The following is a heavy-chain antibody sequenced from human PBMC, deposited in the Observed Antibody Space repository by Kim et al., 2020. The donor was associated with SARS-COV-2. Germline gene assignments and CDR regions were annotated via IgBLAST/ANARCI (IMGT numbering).Heavy chain of an antibody. CDR3: ARDIGARQGVITGTTG. CDR1: GYTFTGYY. V-gene: IGHV1-2*06. Sequence: ASVKVSCKASGYTFTGYYMHWVRQAPGQGLEWMGRINPNSGGTNYAQKFQGRVTMTRDTSISTAYMELSRLRSDDTAVYYCARDIGARQGVITGTTGWGQGTLVTVSS. CDR2: INPNSGGT. D-gene: IGHD1-7*01. J-gene: IGHJ4*02.